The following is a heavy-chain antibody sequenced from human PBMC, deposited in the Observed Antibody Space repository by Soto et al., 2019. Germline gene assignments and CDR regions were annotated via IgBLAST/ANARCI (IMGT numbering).Heavy chain of an antibody. CDR2: ISRDGTNK. CDR1: GFTFSRYA. CDR3: ARSRSGAVADSFDF. J-gene: IGHJ4*02. Sequence: PGGSLRLSCAASGFTFSRYAIHWVRQAPGKGLEWVAVISRDGTNKYYVDSVKGRFTISRDNSRNTLHLQMNSLRHEDAAVYYCARSRSGAVADSFDFWGQGTLVTVSS. V-gene: IGHV3-30*04. D-gene: IGHD3-10*01.